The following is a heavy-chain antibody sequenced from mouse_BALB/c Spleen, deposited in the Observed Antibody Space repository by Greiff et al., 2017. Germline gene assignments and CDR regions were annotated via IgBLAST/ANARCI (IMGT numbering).Heavy chain of an antibody. CDR1: GFNIKDTY. V-gene: IGHV14-3*02. D-gene: IGHD2-12*01. Sequence: VQLQQSGAELVKPGASVKLSCTASGFNIKDTYMHWVKQRPEQGLEWIGRIDPANGNTKYDPKFQGKATITADTSSNTAYLQLSSLTSEDTAVYYCARSSYYRDYYAMDYWGQGTSVTVSS. CDR3: ARSSYYRDYYAMDY. CDR2: IDPANGNT. J-gene: IGHJ4*01.